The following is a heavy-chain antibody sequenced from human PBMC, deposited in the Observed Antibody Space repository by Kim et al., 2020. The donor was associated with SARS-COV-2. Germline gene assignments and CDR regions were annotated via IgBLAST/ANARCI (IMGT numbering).Heavy chain of an antibody. Sequence: ASVKVSCKASGYTFSHYPMNWVRQAPGQGLEWMGWINTNNGNPTYAQRFTGRFVFSLDTSVSTAYLQITNLKAADTAVYFCGRDADFDSDRKGYYKPLGYWGQGTLVTVSS. D-gene: IGHD3-22*01. CDR2: INTNNGNP. CDR1: GYTFSHYP. CDR3: GRDADFDSDRKGYYKPLGY. J-gene: IGHJ4*02. V-gene: IGHV7-4-1*02.